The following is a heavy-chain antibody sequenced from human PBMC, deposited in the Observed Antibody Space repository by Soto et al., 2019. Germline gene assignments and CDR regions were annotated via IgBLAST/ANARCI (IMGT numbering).Heavy chain of an antibody. D-gene: IGHD1-26*01. V-gene: IGHV4-39*01. CDR2: IYYSGST. CDR3: ARQGYSGSYSKNYYYYYGMDA. CDR1: GGSISSSSYY. Sequence: SETLSLTCTVSGGSISSSSYYWGWIRQPPGKGLEWIGSIYYSGSTYYNPSLKSRVTISVDTSKNQFSLKLSSVTAADTAVYYCARQGYSGSYSKNYYYYYGMDAWGQGTTVTVSS. J-gene: IGHJ6*02.